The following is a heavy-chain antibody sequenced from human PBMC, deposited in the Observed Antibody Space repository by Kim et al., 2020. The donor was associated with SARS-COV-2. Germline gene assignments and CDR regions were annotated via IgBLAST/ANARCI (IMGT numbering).Heavy chain of an antibody. CDR1: GFSFNNAW. CDR3: TTVIGYSDSGSYYRGNDY. Sequence: GGSLRLSCAASGFSFNNAWMSWVRQAPGKGLEWVGRIKSKTDGGTTDYAAPVKGRFTISRDDSKHTLYLQMHGLTTEDPAVYYCTTVIGYSDSGSYYRGNDYWGQGTLVTVSS. CDR2: IKSKTDGGTT. J-gene: IGHJ4*02. V-gene: IGHV3-15*01. D-gene: IGHD3-10*01.